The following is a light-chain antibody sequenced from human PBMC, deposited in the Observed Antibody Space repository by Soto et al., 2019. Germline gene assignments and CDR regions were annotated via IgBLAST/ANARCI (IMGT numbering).Light chain of an antibody. J-gene: IGKJ4*01. CDR2: RAS. Sequence: EIMLTQSPDTLSLSPGERATLSCRASQSVSSSFLAWYHQKPGQAPRLLIYRASSRATGIPDRFTGSGSGTDFTLTISRLEPEDFAVYYCQQYESSPLTFGGGTKVEIK. V-gene: IGKV3-20*01. CDR1: QSVSSSF. CDR3: QQYESSPLT.